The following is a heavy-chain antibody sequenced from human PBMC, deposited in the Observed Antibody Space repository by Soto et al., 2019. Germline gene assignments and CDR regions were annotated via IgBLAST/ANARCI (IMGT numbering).Heavy chain of an antibody. J-gene: IGHJ6*02. CDR3: ARFKSLSSVTTPDYYGMDV. D-gene: IGHD4-4*01. V-gene: IGHV4-4*02. CDR2: IYHSGST. Sequence: SETLSLTCAVSGGSISSSNWWSWVRQPPGKGLEWIGEIYHSGSTNYNPSLKSRVTISVDKSKNQFSLKLSSVTAADTAVYYCARFKSLSSVTTPDYYGMDVWGQGTTVTVSS. CDR1: GGSISSSNW.